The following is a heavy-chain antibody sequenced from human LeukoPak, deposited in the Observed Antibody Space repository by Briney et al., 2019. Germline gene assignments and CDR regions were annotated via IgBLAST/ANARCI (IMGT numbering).Heavy chain of an antibody. Sequence: SVKVSCKASGGTFSSYAISWVRQAPGQGLEWMGGIIPIFGTANYAQKFKGRVTITTDESTSTAYMELSSQRSEDTAVYYCASDGGRDGYKADYYYYYYMDVWGKGTTVTVSS. V-gene: IGHV1-69*05. CDR1: GGTFSSYA. CDR2: IIPIFGTA. J-gene: IGHJ6*03. D-gene: IGHD5-24*01. CDR3: ASDGGRDGYKADYYYYYYMDV.